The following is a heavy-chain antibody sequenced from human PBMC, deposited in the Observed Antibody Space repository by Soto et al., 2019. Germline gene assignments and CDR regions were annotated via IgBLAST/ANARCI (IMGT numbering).Heavy chain of an antibody. D-gene: IGHD3-22*01. V-gene: IGHV4-59*08. Sequence: SETLSLTCTVSGGSLSSYYWSWFRLPPGKGLEWIGSIYYSGSTSYNPSLRSRVTISVDTSKSQFSLKLSSVTAADTAVYYCARHSVDYYDSSGYLYWGQGTLVTVSS. J-gene: IGHJ4*02. CDR1: GGSLSSYY. CDR2: IYYSGST. CDR3: ARHSVDYYDSSGYLY.